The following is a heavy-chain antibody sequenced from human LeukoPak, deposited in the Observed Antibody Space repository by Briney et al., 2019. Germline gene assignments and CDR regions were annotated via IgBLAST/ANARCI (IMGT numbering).Heavy chain of an antibody. CDR1: GLSIISGSYY. V-gene: IGHV4-39*01. CDR2: IYYSGST. CDR3: VRVSGWDDDISGMMYEIGY. J-gene: IGHJ4*02. D-gene: IGHD3-9*01. Sequence: PSETLSLTCTVSGLSIISGSYYWGWIRQPPGKGLEWIGSIYYSGSTHYNPSLKSRVTISADTSKNQFSLKLTSVTAADTAVYYCVRVSGWDDDISGMMYEIGYWGQGTLVTVSS.